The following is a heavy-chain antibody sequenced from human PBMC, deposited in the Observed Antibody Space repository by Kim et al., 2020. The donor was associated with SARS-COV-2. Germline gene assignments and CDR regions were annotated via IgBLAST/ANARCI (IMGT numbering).Heavy chain of an antibody. D-gene: IGHD3-9*01. V-gene: IGHV1-18*01. CDR3: ARDEEGLRYFDWPISNPSDY. J-gene: IGHJ4*02. Sequence: ASVKVSCKASGYTFTSYGISWVRQAPGQGLEWMGWISAYNGNTNYAQKLQGRVTMTTDTSTSTAYMELRSLRSDDTAVYYCARDEEGLRYFDWPISNPSDYWGQGTLVTVSS. CDR1: GYTFTSYG. CDR2: ISAYNGNT.